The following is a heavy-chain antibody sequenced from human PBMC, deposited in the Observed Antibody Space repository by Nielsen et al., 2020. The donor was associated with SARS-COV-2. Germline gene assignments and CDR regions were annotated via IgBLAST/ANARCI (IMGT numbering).Heavy chain of an antibody. CDR3: ARGKRSYSGSFLNYYYYYYMDV. V-gene: IGHV4-34*01. CDR1: GESFSDNK. D-gene: IGHD1-14*01. Sequence: SETLSLTCAVFGESFSDNKWNWVRQPPGKGLEWIGEIDHSGSTSYNPSLKSRVTMSADTSKNQFSLTLNSVTAAEPAVYFCARGKRSYSGSFLNYYYYYYMDVWGKGTTVTVSS. J-gene: IGHJ6*03. CDR2: IDHSGST.